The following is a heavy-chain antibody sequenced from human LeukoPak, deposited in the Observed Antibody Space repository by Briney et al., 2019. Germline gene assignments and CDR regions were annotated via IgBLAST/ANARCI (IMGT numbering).Heavy chain of an antibody. CDR1: GGSISGYS. V-gene: IGHV4-59*01. CDR3: ARVTQLEVSSMSYSGLDV. J-gene: IGHJ6*02. Sequence: SETLSLTCTVSGGSISGYSWSWIRQAPGKGLEWIGSVHGSGSTDYSPSFASRVTISLDTSKRHCFLNMTSATAADAAVYYCARVTQLEVSSMSYSGLDVWGQGTTVIVSS. CDR2: VHGSGST. D-gene: IGHD3-3*01.